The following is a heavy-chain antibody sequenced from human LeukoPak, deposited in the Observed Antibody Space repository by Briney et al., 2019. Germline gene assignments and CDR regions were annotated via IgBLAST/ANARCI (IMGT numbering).Heavy chain of an antibody. D-gene: IGHD5-18*01. CDR2: IRSQGHGGTT. Sequence: PGRSLRLSCTGSGFTFGDYYINWLRQAPGKGPEWVCFIRSQGHGGTTEYAASVKGRFTISRDDSKSIAYLQMNSLKTDDTALYYCSGHRHSFNWFDPWGQGTLVTVSS. J-gene: IGHJ5*02. CDR1: GFTFGDYY. V-gene: IGHV3-49*03. CDR3: SGHRHSFNWFDP.